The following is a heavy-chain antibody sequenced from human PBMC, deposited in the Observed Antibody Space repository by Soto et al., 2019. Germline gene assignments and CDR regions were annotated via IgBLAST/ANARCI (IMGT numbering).Heavy chain of an antibody. CDR1: GYTFTSYS. D-gene: IGHD1-7*01. V-gene: IGHV1-18*01. Sequence: GASVKVSCKASGYTFTSYSITWVRQAPGQGLEWMGWISVYNGNTKYAQDFQGRVTMTTDTSTSTAYMGLRSLRSDDTAVYYCARDGVAGTTGISAYWGQGTLVTVSS. CDR2: ISVYNGNT. CDR3: ARDGVAGTTGISAY. J-gene: IGHJ4*02.